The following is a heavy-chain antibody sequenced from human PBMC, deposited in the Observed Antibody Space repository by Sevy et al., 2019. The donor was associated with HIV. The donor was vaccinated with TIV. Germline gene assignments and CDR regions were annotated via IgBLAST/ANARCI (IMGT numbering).Heavy chain of an antibody. Sequence: GGSLRLSCAASGFTFSSYAMHWVRQAPGKGVEWVAVISYDGSNKYYADSVKGRFTISRDNSKNTLYLQMNSLRAEDTAVYYCARDGVVAANPSFDYWGQGTLVTVSS. CDR2: ISYDGSNK. CDR1: GFTFSSYA. D-gene: IGHD2-15*01. CDR3: ARDGVVAANPSFDY. J-gene: IGHJ4*02. V-gene: IGHV3-30-3*01.